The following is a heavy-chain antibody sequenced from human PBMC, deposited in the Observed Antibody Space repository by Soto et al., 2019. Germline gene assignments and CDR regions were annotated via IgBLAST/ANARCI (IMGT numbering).Heavy chain of an antibody. V-gene: IGHV4-34*01. CDR2: INHSGST. CDR1: GGSFSGYY. D-gene: IGHD4-17*01. Sequence: PSETLSLTCAVYGGSFSGYYWSWIRQPPGKGLEWIGEINHSGSTNYNPSLKSRVTISVDTSKNQFSLKLSSVTAADTAVYYCARYDYDDYALGYWGQGTLVTAPQ. CDR3: ARYDYDDYALGY. J-gene: IGHJ4*02.